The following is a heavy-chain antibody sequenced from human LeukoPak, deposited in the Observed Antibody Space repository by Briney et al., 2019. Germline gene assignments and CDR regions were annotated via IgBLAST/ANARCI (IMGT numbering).Heavy chain of an antibody. D-gene: IGHD5-12*01. CDR2: INTDGSGT. V-gene: IGHV3-74*01. Sequence: GGSLRLSCAASGFTFSTYWMHWVRQAPGKGLVWVSRINTDGSGTTYADSVKGRFTISRDNAKNTLYLQMNSLRAEDTAVYYCARAAPLGQWLPYFDYWGQGSLVTVSS. CDR3: ARAAPLGQWLPYFDY. CDR1: GFTFSTYW. J-gene: IGHJ4*02.